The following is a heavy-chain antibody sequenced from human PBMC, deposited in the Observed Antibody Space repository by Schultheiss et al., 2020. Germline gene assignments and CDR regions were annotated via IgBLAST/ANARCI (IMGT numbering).Heavy chain of an antibody. CDR3: ARVSSIYDYVWGSYRSYYFDY. J-gene: IGHJ4*02. Sequence: SETLSLTCAVYGGSFSGYYWTWIRQPPGKGLEWIGEINHRGSTNYNPSLKSRVTISVDTSKNQFSLKLSSVTAADTAVYYCARVSSIYDYVWGSYRSYYFDYWGQGTLVTVSS. V-gene: IGHV4-34*01. CDR2: INHRGST. CDR1: GGSFSGYY. D-gene: IGHD3-16*02.